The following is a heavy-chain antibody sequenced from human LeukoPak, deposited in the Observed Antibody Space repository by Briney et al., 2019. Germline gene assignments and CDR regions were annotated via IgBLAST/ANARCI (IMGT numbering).Heavy chain of an antibody. Sequence: GGSRRLSSAASGFTFSSYSVNWVRQAPGKGLEWVTSISSSSSYIYYADSVKGRFTISRDNAKDSLYLQMNSLRAEDTAVYYCERKGDGYYFLYWGQGTVVTVSS. CDR1: GFTFSSYS. J-gene: IGHJ4*02. CDR3: ERKGDGYYFLY. CDR2: ISSSSSYI. V-gene: IGHV3-21*01. D-gene: IGHD5-24*01.